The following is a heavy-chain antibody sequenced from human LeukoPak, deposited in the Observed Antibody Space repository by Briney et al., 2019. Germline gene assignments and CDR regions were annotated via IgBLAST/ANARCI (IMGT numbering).Heavy chain of an antibody. J-gene: IGHJ4*01. CDR1: GSTFTNYG. CDR3: ARRWEQLRCYFDD. Sequence: GASVKLSFKSSGSTFTNYGISWGRQAPGQGLEWMGWFSAYNGNTNYAQKFQGRVTMTTDTSTSRAYMELMSLRSDDTAVYYCARRWEQLRCYFDDWGQGTLVTVSS. V-gene: IGHV1-18*01. D-gene: IGHD1-26*01. CDR2: FSAYNGNT.